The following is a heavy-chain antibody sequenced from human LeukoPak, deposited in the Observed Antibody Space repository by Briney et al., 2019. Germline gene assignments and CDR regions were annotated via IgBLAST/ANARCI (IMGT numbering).Heavy chain of an antibody. Sequence: GGSLRLSCEASGFTFSSYSMNWVRQAPGKGLEWVSYISSSSSTIYYADSVKGRFTISRDNAKSSLYLQMNSLRAEDTAVHYCARAGITTTGPLFQHWGQGTLVTVSS. D-gene: IGHD6-13*01. J-gene: IGHJ1*01. CDR2: ISSSSSTI. CDR1: GFTFSSYS. V-gene: IGHV3-48*01. CDR3: ARAGITTTGPLFQH.